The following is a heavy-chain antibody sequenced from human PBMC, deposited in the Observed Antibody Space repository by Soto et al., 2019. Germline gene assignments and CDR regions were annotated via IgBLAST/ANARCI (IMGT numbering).Heavy chain of an antibody. CDR3: ASSTIFGVVTFDY. V-gene: IGHV4-61*01. D-gene: IGHD3-3*01. CDR2: IYYSGST. CDR1: GGSVSSGSYY. J-gene: IGHJ4*02. Sequence: PSETLSLTCTVSGGSVSSGSYYWSWIRQPPGKGLEWIGYIYYSGSTNYNPSLKSRVTISVDTSKNQFSLKLSSVTAADTAVYYCASSTIFGVVTFDYWGQGTLVTSPQ.